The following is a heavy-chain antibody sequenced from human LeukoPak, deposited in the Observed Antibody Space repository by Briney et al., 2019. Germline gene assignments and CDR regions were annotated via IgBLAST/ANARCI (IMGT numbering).Heavy chain of an antibody. J-gene: IGHJ4*02. CDR1: GFTFSSYA. Sequence: GGSLRLSCAASGFTFSSYAMNWVRQAPGKWLEWVSAISGSGGNTYYADSVKGRFTISRDNSKNTLYLQMNSLRAEDTAIYYCAKGVLPTGFDYWGQGTLVTVSS. CDR3: AKGVLPTGFDY. D-gene: IGHD3-10*01. CDR2: ISGSGGNT. V-gene: IGHV3-23*01.